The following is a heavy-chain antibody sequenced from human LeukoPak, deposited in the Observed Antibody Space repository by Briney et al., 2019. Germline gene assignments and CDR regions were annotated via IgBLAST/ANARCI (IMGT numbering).Heavy chain of an antibody. CDR2: IRGSGYNP. D-gene: IGHD5-18*01. CDR3: AKCRGYSYAFPDAFDI. V-gene: IGHV3-23*01. J-gene: IGHJ3*02. Sequence: GGSLRLSCTASGFTFSNSDMNWVRQAPGKGLEWVSCIRGSGYNPEYTDSVKGRFTISRDNSRNTLYLQLNSLRAEDTALYYCAKCRGYSYAFPDAFDIWGQGTVVTISS. CDR1: GFTFSNSD.